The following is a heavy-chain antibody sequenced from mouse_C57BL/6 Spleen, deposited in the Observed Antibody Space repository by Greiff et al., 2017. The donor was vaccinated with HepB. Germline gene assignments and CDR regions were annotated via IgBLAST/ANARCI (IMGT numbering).Heavy chain of an antibody. CDR3: ARKGDYDDYYAMDY. Sequence: VQRVESGPGLVQPSQSLSITCTVSGFSLTSYGVHWVRQSPGKGLEWLGVIWSGGSTDYNAAFISRLSISKDNSKSQVFFKMNSLQADDTAIYYCARKGDYDDYYAMDYWGQGTSVTVSS. CDR2: IWSGGST. CDR1: GFSLTSYG. J-gene: IGHJ4*01. V-gene: IGHV2-2*01. D-gene: IGHD2-4*01.